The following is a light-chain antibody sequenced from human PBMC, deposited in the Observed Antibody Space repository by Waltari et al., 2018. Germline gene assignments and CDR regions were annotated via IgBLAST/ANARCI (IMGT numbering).Light chain of an antibody. V-gene: IGLV3-1*01. CDR2: QDT. Sequence: SYELTQPPSVSVSPGQTASITCSGDKLGDKYASWYQQKPGRSPVLVIYQDTKRPSGSPERFSGSNSGNTATLTISGTQSMDEADYYCQAWDSSTVVFGGGTKLTVL. J-gene: IGLJ2*01. CDR1: KLGDKY. CDR3: QAWDSSTVV.